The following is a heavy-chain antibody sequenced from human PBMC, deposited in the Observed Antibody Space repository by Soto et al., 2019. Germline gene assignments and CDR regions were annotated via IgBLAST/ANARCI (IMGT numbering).Heavy chain of an antibody. Sequence: SVKVSCKASGGTFSSYTISWVRQAPGQGLEWMGRTIPILGIANYAQKFQGRVTITADKSTSTAYMELSSLRSDDTAVYYCAIQRSGVVFWGQGTLVPVSS. D-gene: IGHD1-1*01. V-gene: IGHV1-69*02. CDR3: AIQRSGVVF. J-gene: IGHJ4*02. CDR2: TIPILGIA. CDR1: GGTFSSYT.